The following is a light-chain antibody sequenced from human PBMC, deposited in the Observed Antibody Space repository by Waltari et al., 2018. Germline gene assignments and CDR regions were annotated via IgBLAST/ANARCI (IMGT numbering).Light chain of an antibody. CDR2: DVS. CDR1: SSDVGGYNY. V-gene: IGLV2-11*01. Sequence: QSALTQPRSVSGSPGQSVTISCTGTSSDVGGYNYVSGFQQHPGKAPQLMIYDVSNRPSGVPDRFSGSKSCNSAFLTISVLQADDETDYYCCSYAGRYAWVFGGGTKLTVL. CDR3: CSYAGRYAWV. J-gene: IGLJ3*02.